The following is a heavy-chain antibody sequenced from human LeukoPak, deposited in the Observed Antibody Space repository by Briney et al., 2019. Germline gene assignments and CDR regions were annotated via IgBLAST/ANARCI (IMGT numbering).Heavy chain of an antibody. CDR2: FYYSGST. CDR1: GGSISSSSYY. D-gene: IGHD3-22*01. Sequence: SETLSLTCTVSGGSISSSSYYWGWIRQPPGKGLEWIGSFYYSGSTDYNPSLKSRVTISVDTSKTQFSLKLSSVTAADTAVYYCARVSYYYDPDGFDFWGQGTMVTVSS. J-gene: IGHJ3*01. CDR3: ARVSYYYDPDGFDF. V-gene: IGHV4-39*07.